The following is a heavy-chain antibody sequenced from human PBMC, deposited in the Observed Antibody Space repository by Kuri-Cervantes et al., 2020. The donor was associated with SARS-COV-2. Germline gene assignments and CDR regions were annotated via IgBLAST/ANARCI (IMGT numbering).Heavy chain of an antibody. Sequence: ASVKVSCKASGYVFKNYGIAWVRQAPGQGFEWMGWISAYNGNTKHAQKFQGRVTMTTDTSTNTAYMELRSLRSDDTAVYYCARASLTVDAFDIWGQGTMVTVSS. V-gene: IGHV1-18*01. CDR1: GYVFKNYG. D-gene: IGHD4/OR15-4a*01. J-gene: IGHJ3*02. CDR2: ISAYNGNT. CDR3: ARASLTVDAFDI.